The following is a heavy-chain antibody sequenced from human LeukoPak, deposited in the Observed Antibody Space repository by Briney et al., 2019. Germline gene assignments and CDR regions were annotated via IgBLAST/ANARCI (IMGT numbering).Heavy chain of an antibody. J-gene: IGHJ5*02. D-gene: IGHD3-22*01. CDR1: GYTFTGYY. CDR3: AASSSDYDSSGYSNWFDP. V-gene: IGHV1-2*02. Sequence: ASVKVSCKASGYTFTGYYMHWVRQAPGQGLEWMGWINPNSGGTNYAQKFQGRVTMTRDTSISTAYMELSRLRSDDTAVYYCAASSSDYDSSGYSNWFDPWGQGTLVTVSS. CDR2: INPNSGGT.